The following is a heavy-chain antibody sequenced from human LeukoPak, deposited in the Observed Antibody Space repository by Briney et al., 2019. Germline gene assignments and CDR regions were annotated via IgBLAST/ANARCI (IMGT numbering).Heavy chain of an antibody. J-gene: IGHJ5*02. CDR1: GYMFTGYY. CDR3: ARDNSVGDIAWWFDP. V-gene: IGHV1-46*01. CDR2: INPSGSST. Sequence: ASVKVSCKASGYMFTGYYIHWVRQAPGQGLEWMGLINPSGSSTLYAQKFQGRVTMTRDMSTTTDYMELSSLRSEDTAVYYCARDNSVGDIAWWFDPWGQGTLVTVSS. D-gene: IGHD3-16*02.